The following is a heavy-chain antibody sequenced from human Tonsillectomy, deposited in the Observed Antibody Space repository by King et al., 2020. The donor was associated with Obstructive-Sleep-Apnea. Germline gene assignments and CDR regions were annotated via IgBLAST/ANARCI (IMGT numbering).Heavy chain of an antibody. Sequence: VQLVQSGAEVKKPGASVKVSCKASGYTFSFYYIHWVRQAPGQGLEWVGLINPSGGSTTYAQKFQGRVTMTRDTSTSTVYMEVSSLRSEDTAVYYCARAITEAGTVRFDPWGQGTLVTVSS. V-gene: IGHV1-46*03. D-gene: IGHD6-13*01. CDR1: GYTFSFYY. CDR3: ARAITEAGTVRFDP. J-gene: IGHJ5*02. CDR2: INPSGGST.